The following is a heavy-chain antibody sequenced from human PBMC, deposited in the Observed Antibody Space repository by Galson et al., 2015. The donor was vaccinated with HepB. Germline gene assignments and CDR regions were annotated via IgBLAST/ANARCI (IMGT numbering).Heavy chain of an antibody. J-gene: IGHJ3*02. CDR3: ATLNPSYPDAFDI. CDR1: GYTLTELS. V-gene: IGHV1-24*01. D-gene: IGHD3-16*02. CDR2: FDPEDGET. Sequence: SVKVSCKVSGYTLTELSMHWVRQAPGKGLEWMGGFDPEDGETIYAQKFQGRVTMTEDTSTDTAYMELSSLRSEDTAVYYCATLNPSYPDAFDIWGQGTMVTVSS.